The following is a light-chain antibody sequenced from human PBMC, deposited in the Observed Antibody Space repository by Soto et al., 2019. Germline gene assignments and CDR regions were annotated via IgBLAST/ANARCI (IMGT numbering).Light chain of an antibody. CDR2: GAS. CDR3: QQYGSSPYT. V-gene: IGKV3-20*01. CDR1: QSVSSSS. J-gene: IGKJ2*01. Sequence: EIVLTQSPGTLSVSPGERATLSCRASQSVSSSSLAWYQQKPGQAPRLLIYGASSRATGIPDRFSGSGSGTDFTLTISRLEPEDFAVYYCQQYGSSPYTLGQGTKLEIK.